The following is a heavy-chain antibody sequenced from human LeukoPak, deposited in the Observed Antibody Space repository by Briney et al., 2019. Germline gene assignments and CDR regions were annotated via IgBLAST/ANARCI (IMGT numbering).Heavy chain of an antibody. CDR3: AKVWGRYSSGWYLDY. V-gene: IGHV3-64*01. Sequence: GGSLRLSCAASGFTFSSYAMHWVRQAPGKGLEYVSAISSNGGSTYYANSVKGRFTISRDNSKNTLYLQMNSLRAEDTAVYYCAKVWGRYSSGWYLDYWGQGTLVTVSS. CDR1: GFTFSSYA. D-gene: IGHD6-19*01. J-gene: IGHJ4*02. CDR2: ISSNGGST.